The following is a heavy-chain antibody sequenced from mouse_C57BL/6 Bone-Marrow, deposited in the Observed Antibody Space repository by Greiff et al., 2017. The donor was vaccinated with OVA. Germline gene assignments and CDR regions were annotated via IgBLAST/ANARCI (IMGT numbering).Heavy chain of an antibody. V-gene: IGHV1-64*01. CDR3: ARSLYSNYVGWYFDV. J-gene: IGHJ1*03. Sequence: QVQLQQSGAELVKPGASVKLSCKASGYTFTSYWMHWVKQRPGQGLEWIGMIHPNSGSTNYNEKFKSKATLTVDKSSSTAYMQLSSLTSEDSAVYYCARSLYSNYVGWYFDVWGTGTTVTVSS. CDR2: IHPNSGST. D-gene: IGHD2-5*01. CDR1: GYTFTSYW.